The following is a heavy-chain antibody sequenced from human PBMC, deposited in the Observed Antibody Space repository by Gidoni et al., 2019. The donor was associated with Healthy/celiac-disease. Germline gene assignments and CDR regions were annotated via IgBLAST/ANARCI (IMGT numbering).Heavy chain of an antibody. CDR1: GFTFRSYS. Sequence: EVQLVESGGGLVQPGGSLRLSWAASGFTFRSYSMNWVRQAPGKGLEWVSYISSSSSTIYYADSVKGRFTISRDNAKNSLYLQMNSLRAEDTAVYYCARDRCSSTSCYWFDPWGQGTLVTVSS. CDR3: ARDRCSSTSCYWFDP. D-gene: IGHD2-2*01. J-gene: IGHJ5*02. CDR2: ISSSSSTI. V-gene: IGHV3-48*01.